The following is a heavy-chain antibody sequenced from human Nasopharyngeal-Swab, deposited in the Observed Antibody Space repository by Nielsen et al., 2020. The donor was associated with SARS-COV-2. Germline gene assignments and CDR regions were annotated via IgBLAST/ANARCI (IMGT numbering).Heavy chain of an antibody. J-gene: IGHJ4*02. CDR3: ARDSGFTFGYWIFDY. Sequence: VRQMPGKGLEWVAIVWFDGTNKYYADSVKRRFTISRDSSKNTLYLQMNSLRAEDTAVYYCARDSGFTFGYWIFDYWGQGTLVTVSS. V-gene: IGHV3-33*01. CDR2: VWFDGTNK. D-gene: IGHD3-22*01.